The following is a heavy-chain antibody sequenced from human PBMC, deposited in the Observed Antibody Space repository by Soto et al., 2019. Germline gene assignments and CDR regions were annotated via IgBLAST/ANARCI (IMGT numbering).Heavy chain of an antibody. J-gene: IGHJ1*01. CDR3: AKGVVVATTSFQH. CDR2: ISYDGSDK. CDR1: GFTFSSYG. D-gene: IGHD2-15*01. V-gene: IGHV3-30*18. Sequence: QVQLVESGGGVVQPGRSLRLSCAASGFTFSSYGRHWVRQAPGKGLEWVAVISYDGSDKYYADAVKGRFTISRDNSNNTLYLQMDSLRAEDTAVYYCAKGVVVATTSFQHWGQGTLVTVSS.